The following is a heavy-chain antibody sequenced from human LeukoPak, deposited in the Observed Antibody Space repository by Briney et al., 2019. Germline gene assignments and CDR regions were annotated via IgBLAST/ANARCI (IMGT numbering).Heavy chain of an antibody. CDR3: AKGVGDGYDKVPYYFDY. CDR2: ISWNSGSI. Sequence: GGSLRLSCAASGFTFDDYAMPWVRQAPGKGLEWVSGISWNSGSIGYADSVKGRFTISRDNAKNSLYLQMNSLRAEDTALYYCAKGVGDGYDKVPYYFDYWGQGTLVTVSS. J-gene: IGHJ4*02. D-gene: IGHD5-12*01. V-gene: IGHV3-9*01. CDR1: GFTFDDYA.